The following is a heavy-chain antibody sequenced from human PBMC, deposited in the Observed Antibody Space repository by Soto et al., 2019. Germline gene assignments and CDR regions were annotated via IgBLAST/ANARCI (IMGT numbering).Heavy chain of an antibody. J-gene: IGHJ6*02. CDR1: GGSFSGYY. CDR2: INHSGST. V-gene: IGHV4-34*01. D-gene: IGHD5-18*01. Sequence: SETLSLTCAVYGGSFSGYYWSWIRQPPGKGLEWIGEINHSGSTNYNPSLKSRVTISVDTSKNQFSLKLSSVTAADTAAYYCARIATWIQLWTTYYYYYGMDVWGQGTTVTVSS. CDR3: ARIATWIQLWTTYYYYYGMDV.